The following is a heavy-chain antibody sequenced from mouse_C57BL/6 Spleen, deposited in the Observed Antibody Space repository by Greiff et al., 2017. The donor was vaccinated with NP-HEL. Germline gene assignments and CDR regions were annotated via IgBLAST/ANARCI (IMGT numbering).Heavy chain of an antibody. CDR2: ILPGSGST. D-gene: IGHD1-1*01. CDR3: EKRRGITPFDY. V-gene: IGHV1-9*01. Sequence: QVQLQQPGAELVMPGASVKLSCKATGYTFTGYWIEWVKQRPGHGLEWIGKILPGSGSTNYNEKFKGKATFTADTSSNTAYMQLSSLTTEDSAIYYCEKRRGITPFDYWGQGTTLTVSS. CDR1: GYTFTGYW. J-gene: IGHJ2*01.